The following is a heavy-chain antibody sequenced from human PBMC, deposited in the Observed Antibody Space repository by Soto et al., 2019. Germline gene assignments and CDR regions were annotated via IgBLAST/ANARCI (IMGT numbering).Heavy chain of an antibody. D-gene: IGHD2-2*03. J-gene: IGHJ5*02. CDR2: ISYDGSNK. CDR1: GFTFSSYA. V-gene: IGHV3-30-3*01. CDR3: ATSRALGYFSSTSCYLNWFAP. Sequence: PGGSLRLSCSASGFTFSSYAMHWVRQAPGKGLEWVAFISYDGSNKYYADSVKGRFTISRDNSKNTLYLQMNSLRAEDTAVYYCATSRALGYFSSTSCYLNWFAPWGQGTLVTVSA.